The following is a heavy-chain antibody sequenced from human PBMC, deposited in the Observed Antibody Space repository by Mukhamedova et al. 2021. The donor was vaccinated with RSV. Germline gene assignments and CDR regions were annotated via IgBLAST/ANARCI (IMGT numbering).Heavy chain of an antibody. CDR3: TTATRQVGAARFDY. Sequence: QAPGKGLEWVGRIKSKTDGGTTDYAAPVKGRFTISRDDSKNTLYLQMNSLKTEDTAVYYCTTATRQVGAARFDYWGLG. V-gene: IGHV3-15*01. D-gene: IGHD1-26*01. CDR2: IKSKTDGGTT. J-gene: IGHJ4*02.